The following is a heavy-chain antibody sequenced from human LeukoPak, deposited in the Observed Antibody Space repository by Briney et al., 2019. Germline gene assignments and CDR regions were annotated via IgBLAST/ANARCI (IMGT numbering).Heavy chain of an antibody. D-gene: IGHD3-22*01. CDR3: RREGGNYYEVMGIFEI. CDR1: GFTVSSNY. Sequence: GGSLRLSCAASGFTVSSNYMSWVRQAPGKGLEWVSVIYSAGSTYYADSMKGRFTISRDNSKNTLYLQMNSLRAEDTAVYYCRREGGNYYEVMGIFEIWAKGQWSPSLQ. J-gene: IGHJ3*02. CDR2: IYSAGST. V-gene: IGHV3-66*01.